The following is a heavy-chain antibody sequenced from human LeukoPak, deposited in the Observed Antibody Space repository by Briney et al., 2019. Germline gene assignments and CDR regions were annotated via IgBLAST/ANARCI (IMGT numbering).Heavy chain of an antibody. V-gene: IGHV3-9*01. D-gene: IGHD3-9*01. J-gene: IGHJ4*02. CDR2: INWTGDDI. Sequence: PGRSLRLSCAASGFTFDDYAMHWVRHPPGKGLEWVSGINWTGDDIRYADSVKGRFTISRDNAKNSLYLQINSLGTEDTAFYYCAKGSRDSRAYWLYFDYWGQGTLVTVSS. CDR1: GFTFDDYA. CDR3: AKGSRDSRAYWLYFDY.